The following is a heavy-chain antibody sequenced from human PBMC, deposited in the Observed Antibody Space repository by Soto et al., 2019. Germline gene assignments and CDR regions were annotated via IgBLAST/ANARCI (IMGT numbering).Heavy chain of an antibody. V-gene: IGHV3-23*01. Sequence: EVQVLQSGGGLVPPGGSLRLSCAGSGFTFINTGMSWVRQAPGQGLEWVSAITGNGDTTYYADSVKGRFTISRDNSKSTLYLQMNSLRAEDTAVYYSAKIDGDFDYWGQGTLVTVSS. CDR2: ITGNGDTT. CDR3: AKIDGDFDY. D-gene: IGHD3-22*01. J-gene: IGHJ4*02. CDR1: GFTFINTG.